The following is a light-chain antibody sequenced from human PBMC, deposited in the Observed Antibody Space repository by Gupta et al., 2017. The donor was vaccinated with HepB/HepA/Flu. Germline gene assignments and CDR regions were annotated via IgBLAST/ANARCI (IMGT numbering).Light chain of an antibody. V-gene: IGKV2-30*02. CDR3: MQGTHWPRT. J-gene: IGKJ1*01. Sequence: DVVMPQSPLSLPVTLGQPASISCRSSQGLVHSDGKTYLNWFHQRPGQSPRRLIYRASDRDSGVPDRFSGSGSGTNFTLKISKVEAEDVGIYYCMQGTHWPRTFGQGTKVEIK. CDR2: RAS. CDR1: QGLVHSDGKTY.